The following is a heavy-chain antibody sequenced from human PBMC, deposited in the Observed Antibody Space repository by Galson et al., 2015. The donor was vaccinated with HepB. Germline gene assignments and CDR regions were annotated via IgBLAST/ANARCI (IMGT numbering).Heavy chain of an antibody. CDR1: GAFISSDLYY. CDR2: IYVSGST. D-gene: IGHD1-7*01. Sequence: SETLSLTCSVSGAFISSDLYYWAWIRQPAGKGLEWIGRIYVSGSTNYNPSLKSRVTMSVDTSKNQFSLKLKSVTAADTAVYFCASTLIRELAGDYWGQGMLVTVSS. CDR3: ASTLIRELAGDY. V-gene: IGHV4-4*07. J-gene: IGHJ4*02.